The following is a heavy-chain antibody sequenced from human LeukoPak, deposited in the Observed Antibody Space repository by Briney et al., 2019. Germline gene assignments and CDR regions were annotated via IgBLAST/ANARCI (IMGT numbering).Heavy chain of an antibody. CDR3: ARDGGNDAFDI. CDR1: GGSISSGGYS. Sequence: SETLPLTCAVSGGSISSGGYSWSWIRQPPGKGLEWIGYIYHSGSTYYNPSLKSRVTISVDRSKNQFSLKLSSVTAADTAVYYCARDGGNDAFDIWGQGTMVTVSS. CDR2: IYHSGST. V-gene: IGHV4-30-2*01. J-gene: IGHJ3*02. D-gene: IGHD3-16*01.